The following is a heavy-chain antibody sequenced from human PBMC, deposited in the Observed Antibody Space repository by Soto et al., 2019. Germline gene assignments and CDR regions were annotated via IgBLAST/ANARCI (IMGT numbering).Heavy chain of an antibody. D-gene: IGHD1-20*01. CDR2: INPSGGST. CDR3: ARGNNWNGQLDYYGMDV. CDR1: GYTFTSYY. Sequence: ASVKVSCKASGYTFTSYYMHWVRQAPGQGLEWMGIINPSGGSTSYAQKFQGRVTMTRDTSTSTVYMELSSLRSEDTAVYYCARGNNWNGQLDYYGMDVWGQGTTVTVS. J-gene: IGHJ6*02. V-gene: IGHV1-46*01.